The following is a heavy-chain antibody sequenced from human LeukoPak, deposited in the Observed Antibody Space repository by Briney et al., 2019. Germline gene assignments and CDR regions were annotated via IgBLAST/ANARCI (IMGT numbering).Heavy chain of an antibody. CDR3: AREYSSSSRAFDI. CDR2: IYHNGNT. D-gene: IGHD6-6*01. J-gene: IGHJ3*02. Sequence: PSETLSLTCAVSGYSISSGYYWGWIRQPPGEGLEWIGSIYHNGNTYYNPSLKSRVTISVDTSKNQFSLKLSSVTAADTAVSYCAREYSSSSRAFDIWGQGTMVTVSS. V-gene: IGHV4-38-2*02. CDR1: GYSISSGYY.